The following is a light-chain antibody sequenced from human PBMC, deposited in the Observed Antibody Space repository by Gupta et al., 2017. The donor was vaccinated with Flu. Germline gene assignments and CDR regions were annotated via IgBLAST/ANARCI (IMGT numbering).Light chain of an antibody. Sequence: DIQMTQSPSSLSPSVGDRVTITCQASQDISNYLNWYQQKPGKAPKLLIYDASNLETAVPSRFSGSASGTDFTFTISSLQPEDLATYYSLQDDNLPLSFGAWTKEKIK. J-gene: IGKJ4*01. CDR2: DAS. CDR3: LQDDNLPLS. V-gene: IGKV1-33*01. CDR1: QDISNY.